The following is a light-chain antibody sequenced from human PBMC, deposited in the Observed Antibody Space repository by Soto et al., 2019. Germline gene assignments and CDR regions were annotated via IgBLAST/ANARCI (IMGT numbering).Light chain of an antibody. J-gene: IGKJ1*01. CDR2: GAS. CDR1: QSVSNNY. Sequence: EVVLTQSPGTLSLSPRERATLSCRASQSVSNNYLAWYQHKPGQAPRLLIYGASNRAPGIPDRFSGSGSGPDFTLNISRLGPEDFAVYYYQQYAASPRTFGQGTLVEVK. V-gene: IGKV3-20*01. CDR3: QQYAASPRT.